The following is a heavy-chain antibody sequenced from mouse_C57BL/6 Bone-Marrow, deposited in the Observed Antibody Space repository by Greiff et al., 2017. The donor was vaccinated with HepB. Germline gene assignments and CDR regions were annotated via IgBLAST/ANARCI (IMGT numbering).Heavy chain of an antibody. CDR3: ARRALLRSSYWYFDV. D-gene: IGHD1-1*01. CDR1: GYSFTGYY. V-gene: IGHV1-42*01. Sequence: VQLQQSGPELVKPGASVKISCKASGYSFTGYYMNWVKQSPEKSLEWIGEINPSTGGTTYNQKFKAKATLTVDKSSSTAYMQLKSLTSEDSAVYYCARRALLRSSYWYFDVWGTGTTVTVSS. CDR2: INPSTGGT. J-gene: IGHJ1*03.